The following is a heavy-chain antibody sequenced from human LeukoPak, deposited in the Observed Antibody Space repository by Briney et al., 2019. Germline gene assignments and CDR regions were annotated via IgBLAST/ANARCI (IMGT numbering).Heavy chain of an antibody. CDR1: GFPLRSYG. CDR2: LSYDGSNK. D-gene: IGHD6-19*01. V-gene: IGHV3-30*18. Sequence: GALSSSFAAPGFPLRSYGMHWVRQAQGKGLGWVAVLSYDGSNKYYADSVKGRFTISRDNSKNTLYLQMNSLRAEDTAVYYCAKDRVSSGWLRLFDYWGQGTLVTVSS. CDR3: AKDRVSSGWLRLFDY. J-gene: IGHJ4*02.